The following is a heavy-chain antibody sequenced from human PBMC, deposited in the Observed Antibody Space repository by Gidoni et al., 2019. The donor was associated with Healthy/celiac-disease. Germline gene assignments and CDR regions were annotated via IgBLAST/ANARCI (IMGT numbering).Heavy chain of an antibody. J-gene: IGHJ4*02. V-gene: IGHV3-48*02. D-gene: IGHD6-13*01. CDR1: GFNFSSYS. CDR3: ARGFVSSITWGFDY. Sequence: EVQLVESGGGLVQPGGSLRLSCAASGFNFSSYSMNWVRQAPGKGLEWVADISSSSSTIYYADSVKGRFTISRDNAKNSLYLQMNSLSNEDTAVYYCARGFVSSITWGFDYWGQGTLVTVSS. CDR2: ISSSSSTI.